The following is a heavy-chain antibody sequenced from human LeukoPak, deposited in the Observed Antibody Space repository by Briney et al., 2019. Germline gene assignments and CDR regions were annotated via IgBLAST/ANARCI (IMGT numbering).Heavy chain of an antibody. CDR1: GYTFTSYY. J-gene: IGHJ5*02. D-gene: IGHD2-2*01. Sequence: ASVKVSCKASGYTFTSYYMHWVRQAPGQGLEWMGLINPSGGSTSYAQKFQGRVTMTRDMSTSTVYMELSSLRSEDTAVYYCARELGYCSSTSCYAQMNWFDPWGQGTLVTVSS. CDR2: INPSGGST. V-gene: IGHV1-46*01. CDR3: ARELGYCSSTSCYAQMNWFDP.